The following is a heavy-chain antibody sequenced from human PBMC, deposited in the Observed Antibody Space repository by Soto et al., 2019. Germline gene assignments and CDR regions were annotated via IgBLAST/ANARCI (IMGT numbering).Heavy chain of an antibody. Sequence: QVHLQESGPGLVKPSETLSLTCTVSGVSIHNSHSFWAWIRQPPGKGLQFIASVYHNGGAHYNSSLKSRVTISVDTANNQVSLRMQSLTAADTAFYYCGRVVEGATRHTDPDSWGQGILVTVSS. D-gene: IGHD2-21*01. V-gene: IGHV4-39*01. CDR1: GVSIHNSHSF. J-gene: IGHJ5*01. CDR2: VYHNGGA. CDR3: GRVVEGATRHTDPDS.